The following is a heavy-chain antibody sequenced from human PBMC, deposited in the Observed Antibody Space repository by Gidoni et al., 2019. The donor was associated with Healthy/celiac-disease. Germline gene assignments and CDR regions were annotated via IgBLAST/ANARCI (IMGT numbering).Heavy chain of an antibody. V-gene: IGHV4-30-2*01. Sequence: QLHLQESGSGLVKPSQTLSLPCAVSGGSISRGGYSWSWIRQPPGKGLEWIGYIYHSGSTYYNPYLKSRVTISVDRSKNQFSLKLSSVTAADTAVYDCARGQPIVGATYFDYWGQGTLVTVS. CDR3: ARGQPIVGATYFDY. CDR2: IYHSGST. CDR1: GGSISRGGYS. J-gene: IGHJ4*02. D-gene: IGHD1-26*01.